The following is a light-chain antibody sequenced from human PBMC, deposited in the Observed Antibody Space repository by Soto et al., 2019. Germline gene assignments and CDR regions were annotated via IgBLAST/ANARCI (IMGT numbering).Light chain of an antibody. CDR2: GAS. CDR1: QSVSSN. J-gene: IGKJ4*01. CDR3: QQYNNWPPLT. Sequence: EIVITQSPATLSVSPGERATLSCRASQSVSSNLAWYQQKPGQAPRLLIYGASTRATGIPARFSGSGSGTEFTLTISSLQSEDFAVYYCQQYNNWPPLTFAGGTKVDI. V-gene: IGKV3-15*01.